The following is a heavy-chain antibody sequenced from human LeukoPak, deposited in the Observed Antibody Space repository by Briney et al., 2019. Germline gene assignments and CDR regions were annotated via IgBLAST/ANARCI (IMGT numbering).Heavy chain of an antibody. CDR2: INPSGGST. D-gene: IGHD6-19*01. Sequence: ASVKVSCKASGYTFTSYYMHWVRQAPGQGLEWMGIINPSGGSTSYAQKFQGRVTMTRDMSTSTVYMELSSLRSEDTAVYYCASFEIAVGAPRFDYWGQGTLITVSS. CDR3: ASFEIAVGAPRFDY. V-gene: IGHV1-46*01. CDR1: GYTFTSYY. J-gene: IGHJ4*02.